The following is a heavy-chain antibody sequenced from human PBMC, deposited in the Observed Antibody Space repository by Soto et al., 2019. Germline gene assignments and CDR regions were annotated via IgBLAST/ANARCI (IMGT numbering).Heavy chain of an antibody. D-gene: IGHD3-10*01. CDR1: GGSFSGYY. CDR2: INHSGST. J-gene: IGHJ6*03. Sequence: SETLSLTCAAYGGSFSGYYWSWIRQPPGKGLEWIGEINHSGSTNYNPSLKSRVTISVDTSKNQFSLKLSSVTAADTAVYYCARAFMVRGVIITNHYYYYYLDVWGKGTTVTVSS. V-gene: IGHV4-34*01. CDR3: ARAFMVRGVIITNHYYYYYLDV.